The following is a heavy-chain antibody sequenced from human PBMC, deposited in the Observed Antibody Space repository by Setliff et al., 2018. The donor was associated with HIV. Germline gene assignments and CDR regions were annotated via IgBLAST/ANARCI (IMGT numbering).Heavy chain of an antibody. CDR2: ISGYNGHA. J-gene: IGHJ4*02. V-gene: IGHV1-18*01. D-gene: IGHD3-22*01. CDR1: GYTFSSFA. Sequence: ASVKVSCKASGYTFSSFAMSWVRQAPGQGLEWVAWISGYNGHANYAQRFQGRVTVTTDTSTSTAYMELRSLRSDDTAVYFCARVGPFEFNSSGYAEFWGQGTPVTVSS. CDR3: ARVGPFEFNSSGYAEF.